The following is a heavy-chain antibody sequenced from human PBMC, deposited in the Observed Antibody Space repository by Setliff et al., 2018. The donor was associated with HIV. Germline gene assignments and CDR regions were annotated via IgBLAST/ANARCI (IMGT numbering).Heavy chain of an antibody. D-gene: IGHD6-13*01. CDR1: GGSITSGSYY. V-gene: IGHV4-61*02. Sequence: SETLSLTCTVSGGSITSGSYYWSWIRQPAGKGLEWVGRIYSNGRTTHNPSLKSRVTISRDTSENQFSLKLTSVTAADTAVYYCASSPGIAAAGRRSPFDFWGQGTLVTVSS. CDR2: IYSNGRT. J-gene: IGHJ4*02. CDR3: ASSPGIAAAGRRSPFDF.